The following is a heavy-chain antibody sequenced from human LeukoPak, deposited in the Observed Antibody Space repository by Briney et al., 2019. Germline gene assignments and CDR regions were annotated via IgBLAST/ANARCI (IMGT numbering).Heavy chain of an antibody. Sequence: ASVKVSCKASGYTFSTSGISWVRQAPGQGLEWMGWISSYNGNTNYAQKLQGRVTMTTETSTSTVYMELRSLRSDDTAVYYCASSSRGYSYGGDAFDIWGQGTMVTVSS. CDR1: GYTFSTSG. D-gene: IGHD5-18*01. J-gene: IGHJ3*02. V-gene: IGHV1-18*01. CDR3: ASSSRGYSYGGDAFDI. CDR2: ISSYNGNT.